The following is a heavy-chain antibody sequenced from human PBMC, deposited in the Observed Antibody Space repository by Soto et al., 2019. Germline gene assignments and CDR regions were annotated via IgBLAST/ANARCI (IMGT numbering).Heavy chain of an antibody. CDR2: FDPEDGET. CDR3: ATDYTRMVAFDI. D-gene: IGHD2-8*01. J-gene: IGHJ3*02. CDR1: GYTLTELS. V-gene: IGHV1-24*01. Sequence: ASVKVSCKVSGYTLTELSMHWVRQAPGKGLEWMGGFDPEDGETIYAQKFQGRVTMTEDKSTDTAYMELSSLRSEDTAVYYCATDYTRMVAFDIWGQGTMVTVSS.